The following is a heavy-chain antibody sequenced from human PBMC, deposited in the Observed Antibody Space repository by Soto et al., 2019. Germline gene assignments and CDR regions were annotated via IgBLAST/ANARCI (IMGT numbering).Heavy chain of an antibody. Sequence: EVQLVESGGGLVKPGGSLRLSCATSGFTFSSHSMNRVRQAPGKDLEWISSISTSSSNVYYADSLKGRFTISRDNANSSLYQQMNGLIAEDTAVYYCARDSRIVATPAMGYVGFDPWGQGTLVTVSS. CDR2: ISTSSSNV. J-gene: IGHJ5*02. D-gene: IGHD2-2*01. CDR1: GFTFSSHS. CDR3: ARDSRIVATPAMGYVGFDP. V-gene: IGHV3-21*01.